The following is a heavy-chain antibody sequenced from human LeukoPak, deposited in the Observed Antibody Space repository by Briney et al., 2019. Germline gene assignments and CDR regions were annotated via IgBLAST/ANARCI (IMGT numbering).Heavy chain of an antibody. V-gene: IGHV1-18*01. CDR3: ARDDEEFGELSWFDP. CDR2: ISAYNGNT. CDR1: GGTFSSYA. J-gene: IGHJ5*02. Sequence: ASVKVSCKASGGTFSSYAISWVRQAPGQGLEWMGGISAYNGNTKYAQKFQGRVTMTTDTPTTTAYMELRSLTFDDTAVYYCARDDEEFGELSWFDPWGQGTLVTVSS. D-gene: IGHD3-10*01.